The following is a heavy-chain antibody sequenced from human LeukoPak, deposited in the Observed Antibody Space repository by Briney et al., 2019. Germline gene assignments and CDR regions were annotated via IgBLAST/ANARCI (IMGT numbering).Heavy chain of an antibody. CDR2: ISGSGDRK. CDR1: GFPFSSYA. V-gene: IGHV3-23*01. Sequence: GGSLRLSCAASGFPFSSYAMTWVRQPPGKGLEWVSAISGSGDRKNYADSVKGRFTISRDNSMNTLYLQTNILRAEDTAVYYCARDIISFIEGVTQHWGQGTLVTVSS. D-gene: IGHD3-16*01. J-gene: IGHJ4*02. CDR3: ARDIISFIEGVTQH.